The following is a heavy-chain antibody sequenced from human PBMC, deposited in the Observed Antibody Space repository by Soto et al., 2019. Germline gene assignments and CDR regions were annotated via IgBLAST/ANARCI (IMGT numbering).Heavy chain of an antibody. Sequence: GGSLRLSCAASGFTFSSYGMHWVRQAPGKGLEWVAVISYDGSNKYYADSVKGRFTISRDNSKNTLYLQMNSLRAEDTAVYYCAKAHYDFWSGYPIAPPYYYYYGMDVWGQGTTVTVSS. CDR2: ISYDGSNK. CDR3: AKAHYDFWSGYPIAPPYYYYYGMDV. CDR1: GFTFSSYG. D-gene: IGHD3-3*01. V-gene: IGHV3-30*18. J-gene: IGHJ6*02.